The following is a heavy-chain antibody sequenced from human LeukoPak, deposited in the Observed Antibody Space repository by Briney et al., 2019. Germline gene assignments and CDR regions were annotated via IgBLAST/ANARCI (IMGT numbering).Heavy chain of an antibody. CDR3: ARVRDGSRFDY. D-gene: IGHD1-26*01. Sequence: SGTLSLTCAVSGGSIRSSNWWSWVRQPPGKGLEWIAEIFHSGTINYTTSLKSRVTMSLDKSKNQFSLKLTSVTAADTAVYYCARVRDGSRFDYWGQGTLVTVSS. V-gene: IGHV4-4*02. J-gene: IGHJ4*02. CDR1: GGSIRSSNW. CDR2: IFHSGTI.